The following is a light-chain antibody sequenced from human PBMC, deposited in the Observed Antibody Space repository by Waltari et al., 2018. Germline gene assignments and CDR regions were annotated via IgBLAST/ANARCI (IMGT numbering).Light chain of an antibody. V-gene: IGKV1-39*01. CDR3: QQSSITPKT. CDR1: QSISNY. CDR2: AAS. Sequence: DIQMTQSPSSLSASVGDRVTITCRASQSISNYLNWYQQKPGRAPKILIYAASSLQSGVPSRFSGRGSGTDFTLTISSLQPEDFATYYCQQSSITPKTFGQGTRLEIK. J-gene: IGKJ5*01.